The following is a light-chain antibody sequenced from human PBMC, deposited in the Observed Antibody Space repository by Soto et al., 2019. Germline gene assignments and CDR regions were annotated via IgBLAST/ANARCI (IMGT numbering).Light chain of an antibody. V-gene: IGLV1-51*01. CDR2: DNN. CDR3: GTWDSSLSVHV. Sequence: QSVLTQPPSMSAAPGQKVTISCSGTSSNIGNNYVSWYQQLPGTAPKLLIYDNNKRPSGIPDRFSGSKSGTSATLGITGLQTGDEADYYCGTWDSSLSVHVFGTGTKVTVL. J-gene: IGLJ1*01. CDR1: SSNIGNNY.